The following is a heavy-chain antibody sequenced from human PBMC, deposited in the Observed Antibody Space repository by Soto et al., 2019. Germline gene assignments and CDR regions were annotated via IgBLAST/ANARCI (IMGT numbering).Heavy chain of an antibody. CDR2: TYYRSKWYN. CDR1: GDSVSSNSAA. CDR3: ASAFGSAPADFDCFYDY. D-gene: IGHD3-9*01. V-gene: IGHV6-1*01. Sequence: SQTLSLTCAISGDSVSSNSAAWNWIRQSPSRGLEWLGRTYYRSKWYNDYAVSVKSRITINPDTSKNQFSLQLNSVTPEDTAVYSCASAFGSAPADFDCFYDYWAQGTLVTGSS. J-gene: IGHJ4*02.